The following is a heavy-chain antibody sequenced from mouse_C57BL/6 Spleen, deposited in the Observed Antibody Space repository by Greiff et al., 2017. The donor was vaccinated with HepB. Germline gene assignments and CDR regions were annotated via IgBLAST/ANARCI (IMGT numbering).Heavy chain of an antibody. D-gene: IGHD2-3*01. CDR3: ARLMNDGYYVLWYFDV. Sequence: EVKLMESGPGLVKPSQSLSLTCSVTGYSITSGYYWNWIRQFPGNKLEWMGYISYDGSNNYNPSLKNRISITRDTSKNQFFLKLNSVTTEDTATYYCARLMNDGYYVLWYFDVWGTGTTVTVSS. CDR2: ISYDGSN. CDR1: GYSITSGYY. J-gene: IGHJ1*03. V-gene: IGHV3-6*01.